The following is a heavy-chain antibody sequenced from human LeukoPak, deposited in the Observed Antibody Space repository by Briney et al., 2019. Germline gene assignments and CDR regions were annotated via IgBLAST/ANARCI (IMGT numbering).Heavy chain of an antibody. CDR3: AKDPYGGTYPSYFDY. D-gene: IGHD1-26*01. CDR1: GFTLSSYG. J-gene: IGHJ4*02. Sequence: GGSLRLSCAASGFTLSSYGMNWIRQAPGKGLDWVAFLRYDGSTAFYEDSVKGRFTISRDSSKNTLYLQMNSLTPADTAIYYCAKDPYGGTYPSYFDYWGQGTLVTVSS. CDR2: LRYDGSTA. V-gene: IGHV3-30*02.